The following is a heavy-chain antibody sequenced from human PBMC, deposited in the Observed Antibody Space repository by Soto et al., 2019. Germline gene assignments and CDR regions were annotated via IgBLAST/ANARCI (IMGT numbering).Heavy chain of an antibody. V-gene: IGHV4-39*01. Sequence: VQLVESGGDLVQPGGSLRLSCAASGFSFGSSWMTWVRQAPGKGLEWIGSILYSGSTNYNPSLKSRVTLSVETSKNQFSLKMSSVTAADTALYYCARLGSSGWYQGSYFDYWGQGTLVTVSS. D-gene: IGHD6-19*01. CDR1: GFSFGSSW. J-gene: IGHJ4*02. CDR3: ARLGSSGWYQGSYFDY. CDR2: ILYSGST.